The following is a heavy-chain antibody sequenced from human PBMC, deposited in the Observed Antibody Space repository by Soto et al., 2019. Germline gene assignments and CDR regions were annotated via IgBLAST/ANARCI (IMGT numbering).Heavy chain of an antibody. CDR2: IYYSGST. J-gene: IGHJ4*02. CDR1: GGSISSGGYY. Sequence: SETLSLTCTVSGGSISSGGYYWSWIRQHPGKGLEWIGYIYYSGSTYYNPSLKSRVTISVDTSKNQFSLKLSSVTAADTAVYYCARHRTYGDYGNFDYWGQGTLVTVS. D-gene: IGHD4-17*01. V-gene: IGHV4-31*03. CDR3: ARHRTYGDYGNFDY.